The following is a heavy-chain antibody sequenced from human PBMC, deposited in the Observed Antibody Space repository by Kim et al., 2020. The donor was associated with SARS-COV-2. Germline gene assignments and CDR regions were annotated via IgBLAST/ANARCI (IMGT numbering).Heavy chain of an antibody. J-gene: IGHJ4*02. Sequence: GGSLRLSCAASGFTFSDYYMSWIRQAPGKGLEWLSYISGSSSYTNYADSVKGRFTISRDNAKKSLYLQMNSLRVEDTGVYYCAREARSGWYVCDNWGQGILVTVSS. CDR2: ISGSSSYT. CDR3: AREARSGWYVCDN. D-gene: IGHD6-19*01. V-gene: IGHV3-11*06. CDR1: GFTFSDYY.